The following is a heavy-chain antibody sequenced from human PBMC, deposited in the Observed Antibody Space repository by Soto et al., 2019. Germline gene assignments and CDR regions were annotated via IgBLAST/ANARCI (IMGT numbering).Heavy chain of an antibody. V-gene: IGHV3-66*01. Sequence: GGSLRLSCAASGFTVSSNYMSWVRQAPGKGLEWVSVIYSGGSTYYADSVKGRFTISRDNSKNTLYLQMNSLRAEDTAVYYCAKDASSSGWYWYFDLWGRGTLVTVSS. D-gene: IGHD6-19*01. J-gene: IGHJ2*01. CDR2: IYSGGST. CDR3: AKDASSSGWYWYFDL. CDR1: GFTVSSNY.